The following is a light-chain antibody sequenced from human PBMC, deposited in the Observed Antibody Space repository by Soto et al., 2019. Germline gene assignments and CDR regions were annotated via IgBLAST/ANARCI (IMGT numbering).Light chain of an antibody. Sequence: DIQMTQSPSSVSASVGDRVIITCRASQDISSWLAWYQQKAGEAPKLLFFAASRLYSGVPSRFSGSVSGTDFTLTITNLLPEDFATYYCHQADSFPLTFGGGTKVEIK. CDR3: HQADSFPLT. V-gene: IGKV1D-12*01. CDR1: QDISSW. CDR2: AAS. J-gene: IGKJ4*01.